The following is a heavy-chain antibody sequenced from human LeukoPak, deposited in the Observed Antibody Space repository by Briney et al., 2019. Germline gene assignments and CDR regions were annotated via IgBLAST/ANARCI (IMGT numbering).Heavy chain of an antibody. CDR1: AFTFSSNG. D-gene: IGHD2-2*03. CDR2: ISGSGGST. Sequence: GGSLRLSCAASAFTFSSNGMSWDRQAPGKGLEWVSAISGSGGSTYYADSVKGRFTISRDNSKNTLYLQMNSLRAEDTAVYYCARVDGYYFDYWGQGTLVTVSS. J-gene: IGHJ4*02. V-gene: IGHV3-23*01. CDR3: ARVDGYYFDY.